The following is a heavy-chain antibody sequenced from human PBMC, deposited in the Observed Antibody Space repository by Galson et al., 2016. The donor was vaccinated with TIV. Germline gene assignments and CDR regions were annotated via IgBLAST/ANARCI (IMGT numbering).Heavy chain of an antibody. CDR1: GFKFSNYA. J-gene: IGHJ6*03. CDR3: AKNPPRIPLYDMNV. D-gene: IGHD2/OR15-2a*01. V-gene: IGHV3-23*01. Sequence: SLRLSCAASGFKFSNYAMNWVRQAPGKGLEWVSSITGSGTTTHYAESLKGRFTISRDNSKNTLYLQISGLRAEDSSIYYGAKNPPRIPLYDMNVWGQGTTVTVSS. CDR2: ITGSGTTT.